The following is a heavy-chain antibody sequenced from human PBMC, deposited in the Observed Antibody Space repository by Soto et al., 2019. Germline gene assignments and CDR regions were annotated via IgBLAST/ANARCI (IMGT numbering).Heavy chain of an antibody. CDR2: ISGGGGST. Sequence: EVQLLESGGGLVQPGGSLRLSCAASGFTFSSYAMTWVRQAPGKGLEWVSGISGGGGSTYYADSVKGRFTISRDNSKNTLFLQMNSLRSEDTAVYYCARDRVIRYTGYELDLWGQGTLVTVSS. CDR3: ARDRVIRYTGYELDL. D-gene: IGHD3-9*01. J-gene: IGHJ5*02. CDR1: GFTFSSYA. V-gene: IGHV3-23*01.